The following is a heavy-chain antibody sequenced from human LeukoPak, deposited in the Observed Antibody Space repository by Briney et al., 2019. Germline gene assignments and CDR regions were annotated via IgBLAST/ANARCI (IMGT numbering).Heavy chain of an antibody. Sequence: GGSLRLSCAASGFTFSSYSMNWVRQAPGKGLEWVSSISSSSSYIYYADSVKGRFTISRDNAKNSLYLQMNSLRAEDTAVYYCVSYYYDSSGYQGYWGQGTLVAVSS. J-gene: IGHJ4*02. CDR3: VSYYYDSSGYQGY. V-gene: IGHV3-21*01. D-gene: IGHD3-22*01. CDR1: GFTFSSYS. CDR2: ISSSSSYI.